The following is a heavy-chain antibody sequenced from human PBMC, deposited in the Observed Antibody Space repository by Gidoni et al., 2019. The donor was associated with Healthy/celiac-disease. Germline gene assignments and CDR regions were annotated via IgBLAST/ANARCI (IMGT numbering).Heavy chain of an antibody. CDR3: ARGWDLLFSFDY. D-gene: IGHD1-26*01. J-gene: IGHJ4*02. CDR2: LNAGNGNT. Sequence: QVQLVQSGAEVKKPGASVKVSCQASGYTFTSYGIHWVRQAPGQRLEWMGWLNAGNGNTKYSQKFQGRVTITRDTSASTVYMELSSLRSEDSAVYFCARGWDLLFSFDYWGQVTLVTVSS. V-gene: IGHV1-3*01. CDR1: GYTFTSYG.